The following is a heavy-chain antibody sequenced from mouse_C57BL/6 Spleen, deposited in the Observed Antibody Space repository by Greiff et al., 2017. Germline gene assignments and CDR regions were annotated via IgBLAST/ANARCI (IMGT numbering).Heavy chain of an antibody. J-gene: IGHJ4*01. CDR1: GYAFTNYL. Sequence: VQLQESGAELVRPGTSVKVSCKASGYAFTNYLIEWVKQRPGQGLEWIGVINPGSGGTNYNEKFKGKATLTADKSSSTAYMQLSSLTSEDSSVYFCAREATVVNAMDYWGQGTSVTVSS. V-gene: IGHV1-54*01. D-gene: IGHD1-1*01. CDR3: AREATVVNAMDY. CDR2: INPGSGGT.